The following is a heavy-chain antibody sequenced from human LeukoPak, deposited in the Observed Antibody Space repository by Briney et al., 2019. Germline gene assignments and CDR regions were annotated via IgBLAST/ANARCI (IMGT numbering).Heavy chain of an antibody. CDR3: AREGPRYSSSPPDY. CDR2: IYHSGST. CDR1: GYSISSGYY. V-gene: IGHV4-38-2*02. J-gene: IGHJ4*02. Sequence: SETLSLTCTVSGYSISSGYYGGWIRQPPGERVEWIGSIYHSGSTYYNPCLKSRVTISVDKSKNHLSLKLSSVTAADTALYYCAREGPRYSSSPPDYWGQGTRVTVSS. D-gene: IGHD6-6*01.